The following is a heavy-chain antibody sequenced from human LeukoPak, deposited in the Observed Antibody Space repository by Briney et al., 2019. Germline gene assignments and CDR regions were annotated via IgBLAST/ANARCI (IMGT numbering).Heavy chain of an antibody. CDR2: INPNSGGT. D-gene: IGHD6-13*01. CDR1: GYIFTSYF. J-gene: IGHJ4*02. CDR3: ARDKGSSSWEKYFDY. V-gene: IGHV1-2*02. Sequence: ASVKVSCKASGYIFTSYFMHWVRQAPGQGLEWMGWINPNSGGTNYAQKFQGRVTMTRDTSISTAYMELSRLRSDDTAVYYCARDKGSSSWEKYFDYWGQGTLVTVSS.